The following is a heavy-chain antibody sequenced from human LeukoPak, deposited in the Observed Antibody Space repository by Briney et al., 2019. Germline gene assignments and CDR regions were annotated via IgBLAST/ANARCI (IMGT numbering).Heavy chain of an antibody. CDR2: IGGDAVST. J-gene: IGHJ4*02. CDR3: AKDLWKADY. CDR1: GFTFSSYA. Sequence: GGSLRLSCAASGFTFSSYAMSWVRQAPGKGLEWVSAIGGDAVSTYYADSVKGRFSISRDNSKNTLYLQMNSLRTDDTAVYYCAKDLWKADYWGQGTLVTVSS. D-gene: IGHD3-3*01. V-gene: IGHV3-23*01.